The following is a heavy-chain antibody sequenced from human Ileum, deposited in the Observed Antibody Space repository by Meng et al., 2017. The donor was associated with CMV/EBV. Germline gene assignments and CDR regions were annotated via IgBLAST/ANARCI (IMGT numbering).Heavy chain of an antibody. CDR3: ARDRGTTRGWFDP. Sequence: GESLKISCAASGFTFSNYGMTWVRQAPGKGLEWVSYISSSGSTIYYADSVKGRFTISRDNAKNSLYLQMNSLRAEDTAVYYCARDRGTTRGWFDPWGQGTLVTVSS. CDR1: GFTFSNYG. V-gene: IGHV3-48*04. CDR2: ISSSGSTI. D-gene: IGHD1-14*01. J-gene: IGHJ5*02.